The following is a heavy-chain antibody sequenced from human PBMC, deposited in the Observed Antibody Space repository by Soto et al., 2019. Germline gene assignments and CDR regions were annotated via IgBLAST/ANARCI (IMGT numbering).Heavy chain of an antibody. CDR2: TYYRSKWYN. J-gene: IGHJ5*02. CDR3: ARAYCRGGSCWAWSNWFDP. Sequence: SQTLSLTCAISGDSVSCNSAAWNWIRQSPSRDLEWLGRTYYRSKWYNDYAVSVKSRITINPDTSKNQFSPQLNSVTPEDTAVYYCARAYCRGGSCWAWSNWFDPWGQGTLVTVSS. CDR1: GDSVSCNSAA. V-gene: IGHV6-1*01. D-gene: IGHD2-15*01.